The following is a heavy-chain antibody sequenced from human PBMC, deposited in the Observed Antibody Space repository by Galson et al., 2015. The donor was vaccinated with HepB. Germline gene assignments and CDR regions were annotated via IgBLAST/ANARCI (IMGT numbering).Heavy chain of an antibody. CDR2: ISNSGGRT. Sequence: YAMSWVRQAPGKGLEWVSAISNSGGRTYHADSVKGRFTISRDNSKDTLYLQMNSLRAEDTAIYYCIQNWNGDNWGQGTLVTVSS. CDR3: IQNWNGDN. CDR1: YA. D-gene: IGHD1-1*01. J-gene: IGHJ4*02. V-gene: IGHV3-23*01.